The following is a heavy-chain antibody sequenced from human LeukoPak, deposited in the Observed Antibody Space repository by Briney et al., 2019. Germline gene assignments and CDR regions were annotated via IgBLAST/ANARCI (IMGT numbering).Heavy chain of an antibody. V-gene: IGHV3-21*01. CDR2: ISSSSSYI. CDR3: ARSWELLLGDYFDY. J-gene: IGHJ4*02. Sequence: GGSLRLSCAASGFTFSSYSMNWVRQAPGKGLEWVSSISSSSSYIYYADSVKGRFTISRDNAKNSLYLQMNSLRAEDTAVYYCARSWELLLGDYFDYWGQGTLVTVSS. D-gene: IGHD1-26*01. CDR1: GFTFSSYS.